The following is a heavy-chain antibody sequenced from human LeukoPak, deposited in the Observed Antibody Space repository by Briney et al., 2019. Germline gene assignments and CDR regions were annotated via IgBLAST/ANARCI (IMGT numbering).Heavy chain of an antibody. CDR1: GFSLSSYD. CDR3: ARADCFSSTCYLRSSWFDP. V-gene: IGHV3-21*01. Sequence: RGSLRLSCAASGFSLSSYDMNWVRQAPGKGLEWVSSISTTSTYIYYRYSVKGRFTISRDNARNSLYLQMNGLRAEDTAVYYCARADCFSSTCYLRSSWFDPWGQGTLVTVSS. J-gene: IGHJ5*02. CDR2: ISTTSTYI. D-gene: IGHD2-2*01.